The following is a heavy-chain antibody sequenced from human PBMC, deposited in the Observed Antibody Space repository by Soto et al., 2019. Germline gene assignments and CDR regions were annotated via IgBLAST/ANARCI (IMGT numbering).Heavy chain of an antibody. CDR3: ARFPFDRSSWTNPRYFDY. Sequence: QVQLQQWGAGLLKPAETLSLTCAVYGGSFSGYYWTWIRQPPGKRLEWIGEINQSGFTNYNPSLESRVTMSVDPSKNQFSLRLGSVTAADTAVYYCARFPFDRSSWTNPRYFDYWGQGTLVTVSS. D-gene: IGHD6-13*01. V-gene: IGHV4-34*01. J-gene: IGHJ4*02. CDR1: GGSFSGYY. CDR2: INQSGFT.